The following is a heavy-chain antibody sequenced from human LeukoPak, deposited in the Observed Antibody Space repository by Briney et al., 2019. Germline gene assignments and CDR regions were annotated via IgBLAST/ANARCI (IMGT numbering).Heavy chain of an antibody. J-gene: IGHJ5*02. CDR1: GYTFTSYG. D-gene: IGHD3-3*01. Sequence: ASVKVSCKASGYTFTSYGISWVRQAPGQGLEWMGWISAYNGNTNYAQKLQGRVTMTTDTSTSTAYMELRSLRSDDTAVYYCARDGYYDFWSGYYEVDPWGQGTLSPSPQ. V-gene: IGHV1-18*01. CDR2: ISAYNGNT. CDR3: ARDGYYDFWSGYYEVDP.